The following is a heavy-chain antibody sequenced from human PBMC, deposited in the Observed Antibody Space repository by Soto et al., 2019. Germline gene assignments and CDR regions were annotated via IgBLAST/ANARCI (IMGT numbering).Heavy chain of an antibody. D-gene: IGHD3-9*01. V-gene: IGHV3-30*18. CDR1: GFTFSSYG. CDR2: ISYDGSNK. CDR3: AKDILLVLTGYYTSSTMDY. Sequence: GGSLRLSCAASGFTFSSYGMHWVRQAPGKGLEWVAVISYDGSNKYYADSVKGRFTISRDNSKNTLYLQMNSLRAEDTALYYCAKDILLVLTGYYTSSTMDYWGQGTLVTVSS. J-gene: IGHJ4*02.